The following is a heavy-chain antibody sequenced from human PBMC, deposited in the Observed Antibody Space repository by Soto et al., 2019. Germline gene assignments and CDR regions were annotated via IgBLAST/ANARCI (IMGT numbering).Heavy chain of an antibody. CDR1: EGTFNSYT. CDR2: VVPILGMA. CDR3: ATNYGSGSTHFDY. J-gene: IGHJ4*02. V-gene: IGHV1-69*02. Sequence: QVQLVQSGAEVKKPGSSVKVSCTASEGTFNSYTISWVRQAPGQGLEWMGRVVPILGMADFARKFRGRVMFTXDXSTSTAYMVLSSLRSDDTAVYYCATNYGSGSTHFDYWGQGTLVTVSS. D-gene: IGHD3-10*01.